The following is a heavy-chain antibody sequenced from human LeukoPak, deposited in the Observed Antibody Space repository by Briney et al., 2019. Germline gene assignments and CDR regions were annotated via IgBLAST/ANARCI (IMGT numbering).Heavy chain of an antibody. V-gene: IGHV1-18*01. Sequence: ASVKVSCKASGYTFTSYGISWVRQAPGQGLEWMGWISAYNGNTNYAQKLQGRVTMTTDTSTSTAYMELRSLRSDDTAVYYCARRSIAARTKGGNGWFDPWGQGTLVTVSS. CDR2: ISAYNGNT. CDR1: GYTFTSYG. J-gene: IGHJ5*02. CDR3: ARRSIAARTKGGNGWFDP. D-gene: IGHD6-13*01.